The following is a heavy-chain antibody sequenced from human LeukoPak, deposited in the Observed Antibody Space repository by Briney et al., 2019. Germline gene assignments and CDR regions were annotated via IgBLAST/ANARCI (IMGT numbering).Heavy chain of an antibody. CDR2: ISSSSSYI. D-gene: IGHD5-12*01. V-gene: IGHV3-21*01. Sequence: GGSLRLSCAASGFTFSSYSMNWVRQAPGKGLEWVSSISSSSSYIYYADSVKGRFTISRDNAKNSLYLQMNSLRAEATAVYYCARDTSTSGYYGMDVWGQGTTVTVSS. J-gene: IGHJ6*02. CDR1: GFTFSSYS. CDR3: ARDTSTSGYYGMDV.